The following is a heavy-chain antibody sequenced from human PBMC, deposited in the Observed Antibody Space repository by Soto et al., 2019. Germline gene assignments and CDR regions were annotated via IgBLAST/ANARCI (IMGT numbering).Heavy chain of an antibody. CDR2: ISSSSSYI. CDR1: GFTFSSYS. Sequence: EVQLVESGGGLVKPGGSLRLSCAASGFTFSSYSMNWVRQAPGKGLEWVSSISSSSSYIYYADSVKGRFTISRDNAKNSLYLQMNSLRAEDTAVYYCARDYYYGSGSYGYYGMDVWGQGTTVTVSS. J-gene: IGHJ6*02. D-gene: IGHD3-10*01. V-gene: IGHV3-21*01. CDR3: ARDYYYGSGSYGYYGMDV.